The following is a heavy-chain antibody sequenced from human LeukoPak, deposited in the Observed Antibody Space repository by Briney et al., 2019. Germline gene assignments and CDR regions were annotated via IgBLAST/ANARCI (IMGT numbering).Heavy chain of an antibody. J-gene: IGHJ4*02. CDR1: GYTFTSYG. CDR2: ISAYNGNT. D-gene: IGHD1-26*01. V-gene: IGHV1-18*01. CDR3: ARDRGSYGLDY. Sequence: APVKVSCKASGYTFTSYGISWLRQAPGQGLEWMGWISAYNGNTNYAQKLQGRVTMTTDTSTSTAYMELRSLRSDDTAVYNCARDRGSYGLDYWGQGTLVTVSS.